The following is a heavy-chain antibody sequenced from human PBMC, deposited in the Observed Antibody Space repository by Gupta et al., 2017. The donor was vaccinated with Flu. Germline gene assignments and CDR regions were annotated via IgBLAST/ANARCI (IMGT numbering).Heavy chain of an antibody. V-gene: IGHV3-7*01. Sequence: FTFSSYWRNWVRQAPGKGVEAVSIINSGGDGVYYMSSVKGRFTISRDNAKNSLILQMNSLRAEDTAVYYCARDPGWGAFDMWGQGTLVTISS. D-gene: IGHD1-26*01. CDR2: INSGGDGV. CDR1: FTFSSYW. J-gene: IGHJ3*02. CDR3: ARDPGWGAFDM.